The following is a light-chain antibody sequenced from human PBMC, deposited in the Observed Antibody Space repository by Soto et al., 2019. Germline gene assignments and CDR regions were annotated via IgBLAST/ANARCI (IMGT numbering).Light chain of an antibody. CDR1: QSISTW. CDR2: DAS. J-gene: IGKJ2*01. CDR3: QQYNSYLYT. V-gene: IGKV1-5*01. Sequence: DIQMTQSPSTLSASVGDRVTITCRASQSISTWLAWYQQKPGKAPNPLIYDASSLESGVPPRFSGSGSGTEFTLTISSLRPDDFATYYCQQYNSYLYTFGQGTKLEIK.